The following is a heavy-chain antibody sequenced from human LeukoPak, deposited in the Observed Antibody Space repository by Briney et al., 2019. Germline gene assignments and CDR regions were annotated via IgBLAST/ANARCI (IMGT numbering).Heavy chain of an antibody. CDR2: INSDGSST. V-gene: IGHV3-74*01. D-gene: IGHD6-19*01. J-gene: IGHJ4*02. CDR1: GFTFSNYW. Sequence: GGSLRLSCAASGFTFSNYWMHWVRQAPGKGLVWVSRINSDGSSTRDADSVKGRCTISRDNAKNTLYLQMNSLRAEDTAVYYCARASSYSSGYDYWGQGTLVTVSS. CDR3: ARASSYSSGYDY.